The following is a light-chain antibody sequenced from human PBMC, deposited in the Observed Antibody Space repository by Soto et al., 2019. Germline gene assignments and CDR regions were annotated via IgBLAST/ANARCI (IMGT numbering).Light chain of an antibody. V-gene: IGKV1-33*01. CDR1: QDITYY. J-gene: IGKJ4*01. CDR3: QQDDNLPLS. Sequence: DIQMTQSPSSLSASVGDRVTITCQASQDITYYLNWYQQRPGKAPRLLIFDASNLETGVPSRSSGGGSGTDLTFTISSLQPEDIATYYCQQDDNLPLSFGGGTKVEIK. CDR2: DAS.